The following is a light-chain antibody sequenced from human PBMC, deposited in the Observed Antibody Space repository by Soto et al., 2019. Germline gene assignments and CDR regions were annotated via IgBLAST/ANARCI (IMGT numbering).Light chain of an antibody. CDR3: CSNGGASTTYV. J-gene: IGLJ1*01. Sequence: QSALTQPASVSGSPGKSITLSCTGTSSDVGNYNLVSWYQQHPGKAPKLMIYEVNKRPSGVSNRFSGSKSGNTASLIISGLQAEDEADYYCCSNGGASTTYVFGTGTKVTVL. V-gene: IGLV2-23*02. CDR1: SSDVGNYNL. CDR2: EVN.